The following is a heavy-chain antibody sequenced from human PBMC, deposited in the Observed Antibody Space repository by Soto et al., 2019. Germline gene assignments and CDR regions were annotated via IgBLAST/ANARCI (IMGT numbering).Heavy chain of an antibody. J-gene: IGHJ4*02. Sequence: SGPTLVNPTQTLTLTCTFSGFSLSTSGVGVGWIRQPPGKALEWLALIYWDDDKRYSPSLKSRLTITKDTSKNQVVLTMTNMDTVDTATYYCARIRIAAAGPYFDYWGQGTLVTVSS. V-gene: IGHV2-5*02. CDR3: ARIRIAAAGPYFDY. D-gene: IGHD6-13*01. CDR2: IYWDDDK. CDR1: GFSLSTSGVG.